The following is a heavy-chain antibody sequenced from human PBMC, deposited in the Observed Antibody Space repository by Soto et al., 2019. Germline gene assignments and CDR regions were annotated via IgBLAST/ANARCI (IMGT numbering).Heavy chain of an antibody. V-gene: IGHV1-46*02. CDR3: ARSSRGGSGQLFSRGGDYYYYYGMDV. CDR1: GKTFNSHF. D-gene: IGHD3-10*01. J-gene: IGHJ6*01. Sequence: APMKVFCKASGKTFNSHFIHWGRQAPGQGLELRGIINPKGGCTRYAKKFQGRVTMTRDTYTSTDYMELSSLRSEDTAVYYCARSSRGGSGQLFSRGGDYYYYYGMDVWGQGTTVTVSS. CDR2: INPKGGCT.